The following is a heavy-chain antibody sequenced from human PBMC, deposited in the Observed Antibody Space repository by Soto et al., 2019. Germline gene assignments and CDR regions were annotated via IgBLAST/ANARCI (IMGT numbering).Heavy chain of an antibody. D-gene: IGHD4-17*01. CDR2: IYWADDK. J-gene: IGHJ5*02. Sequence: QITLKESGPTLVKPTQTLTLTCTFPGFSLTTSGVGVGWIRQPPGKALEWLALIYWADDKRYSPSLKGRLNITKDTSKTQVVLTMTNMDPADTATYSCAHRRTTVTWWCAPSGQGTLVTVSS. CDR1: GFSLTTSGVG. CDR3: AHRRTTVTWWCAP. V-gene: IGHV2-5*02.